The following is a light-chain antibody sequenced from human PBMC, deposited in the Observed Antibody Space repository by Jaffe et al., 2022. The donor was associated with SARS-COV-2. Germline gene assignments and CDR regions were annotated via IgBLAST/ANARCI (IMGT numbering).Light chain of an antibody. Sequence: ELVLTQSPGTLSLSPGERATLSCRASQFVNSKFLAWYQQRPGQAPRLLIYGASNRATGIPDRFSGSGSGTDFTLTISGLEPEDSTLYYCQQYSSSPYTFGQGTKLEIK. J-gene: IGKJ2*01. CDR3: QQYSSSPYT. CDR2: GAS. CDR1: QFVNSKF. V-gene: IGKV3-20*01.